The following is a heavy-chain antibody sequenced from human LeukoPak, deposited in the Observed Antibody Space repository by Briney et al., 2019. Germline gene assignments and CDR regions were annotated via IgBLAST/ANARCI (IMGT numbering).Heavy chain of an antibody. J-gene: IGHJ4*02. D-gene: IGHD3-10*02. CDR2: IYYSGST. CDR1: GGSISSYY. V-gene: IGHV4-59*01. CDR3: ARTASVRGVIKELDY. Sequence: SETLSLTCTVSGGSISSYYWSWIRQPPGKGLEWIGCIYYSGSTNYNPSLKSRVTISVDTSKNQFSLKLSSVTAADTAVYYCARTASVRGVIKELDYWGQGTLVTVSS.